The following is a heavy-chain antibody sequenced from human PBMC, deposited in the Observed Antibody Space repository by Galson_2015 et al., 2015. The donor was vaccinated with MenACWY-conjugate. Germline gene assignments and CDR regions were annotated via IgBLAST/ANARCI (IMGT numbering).Heavy chain of an antibody. V-gene: IGHV3-23*01. CDR1: GFSLNNYA. Sequence: SLRLSCAASGFSLNNYAMSWVRQPPEKGLEWVSTISGSGADTYYADSVTGRFTISRDKSSNTLYLQMNRLRAEDTAVYYCAKDRKYGDYGDFDYWGQGTLVAVSS. CDR2: ISGSGADT. CDR3: AKDRKYGDYGDFDY. D-gene: IGHD4-17*01. J-gene: IGHJ4*02.